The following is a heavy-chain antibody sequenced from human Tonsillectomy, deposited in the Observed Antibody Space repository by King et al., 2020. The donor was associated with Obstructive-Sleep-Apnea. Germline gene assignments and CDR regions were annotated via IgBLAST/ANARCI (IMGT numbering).Heavy chain of an antibody. CDR3: ARGYCSGGTCPPHDY. Sequence: QLVQSGGGLVQPGGSLRLSCAASGFTFTNCAMNWVRQAPGKGLEWVSAIRDSGYSTYYADSVKGRFTISRDNSKNTLYLQMNSLRAEDTAVYYCARGYCSGGTCPPHDYWGQGTLVTVSS. V-gene: IGHV3-23*04. D-gene: IGHD2-15*01. CDR1: GFTFTNCA. J-gene: IGHJ4*02. CDR2: IRDSGYST.